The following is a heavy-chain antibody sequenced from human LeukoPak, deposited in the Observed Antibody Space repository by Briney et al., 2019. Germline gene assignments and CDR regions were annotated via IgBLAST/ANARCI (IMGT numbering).Heavy chain of an antibody. CDR3: WSYYDSSGYYGIDY. Sequence: PGGSLRLSCAASGFTFSGSAMHWVRQASGKGLEWVGRIRSKANSYATAYAASVKGTFTISRDDSKNTAYLQMNSLKTEDTAVYYCWSYYDSSGYYGIDYWGQGTLVTVSS. J-gene: IGHJ4*02. CDR2: IRSKANSYAT. D-gene: IGHD3-22*01. CDR1: GFTFSGSA. V-gene: IGHV3-73*01.